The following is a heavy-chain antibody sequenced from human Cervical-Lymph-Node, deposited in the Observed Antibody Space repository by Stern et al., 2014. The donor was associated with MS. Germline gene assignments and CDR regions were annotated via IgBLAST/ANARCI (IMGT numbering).Heavy chain of an antibody. V-gene: IGHV1-69*09. Sequence: VHLVESGAEVKKPGSSVKVSCKTSGDTFGRDAINWVRQAPGHGLEWMGRITPTLGIPNYAQKFQARVAITADKSTSTAYLELSSLRSADTAVYYCARGGIRDLYYYNVMDVWGQGTTVTVSS. CDR1: GDTFGRDA. CDR3: ARGGIRDLYYYNVMDV. J-gene: IGHJ6*02. CDR2: ITPTLGIP. D-gene: IGHD3-16*01.